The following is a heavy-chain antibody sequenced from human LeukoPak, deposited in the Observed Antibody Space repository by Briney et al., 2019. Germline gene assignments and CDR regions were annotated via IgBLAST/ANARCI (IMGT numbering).Heavy chain of an antibody. CDR1: GFTFSSYS. CDR2: ISSSSSTI. J-gene: IGHJ4*02. Sequence: GGSLRLSCAASGFTFSSYSMNWVRQAPGKGLEWVSYISSSSSTIYYADSVKGRFTISRDNSKNTLYLQMNSLRAEDTAVYYCAGAESSGYQRQFDYWGQGTLVTVSS. D-gene: IGHD3-22*01. CDR3: AGAESSGYQRQFDY. V-gene: IGHV3-48*01.